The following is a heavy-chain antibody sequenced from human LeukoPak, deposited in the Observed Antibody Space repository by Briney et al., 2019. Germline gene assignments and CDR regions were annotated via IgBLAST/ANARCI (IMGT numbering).Heavy chain of an antibody. J-gene: IGHJ4*02. CDR1: GFTFSSYW. V-gene: IGHV3-7*03. CDR2: IKQDGSEK. CDR3: AKDDDSSGLAFDY. Sequence: GGSLRLSCAASGFTFSSYWMSWVRQAPGKGLEWVANIKQDGSEKYYVDSVKGRFTISRDNSKNTLYLQMNSLRAEDTAVYYCAKDDDSSGLAFDYWGQGTLVTVSS. D-gene: IGHD3-22*01.